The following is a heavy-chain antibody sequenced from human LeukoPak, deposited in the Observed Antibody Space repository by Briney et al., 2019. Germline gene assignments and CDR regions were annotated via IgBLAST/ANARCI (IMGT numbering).Heavy chain of an antibody. CDR2: ISGSGGST. Sequence: PGGSLRLPCAASGFTVSSVYMTWVRQAPGKGLEWVSAISGSGGSTYYADSVKGRFTISRDNSKNTLYLQMNSLRAEDTAVYYCAKSFVVIAAAGRWFDPWGQGTLVTVSS. V-gene: IGHV3-23*01. D-gene: IGHD6-13*01. CDR3: AKSFVVIAAAGRWFDP. J-gene: IGHJ5*02. CDR1: GFTVSSVY.